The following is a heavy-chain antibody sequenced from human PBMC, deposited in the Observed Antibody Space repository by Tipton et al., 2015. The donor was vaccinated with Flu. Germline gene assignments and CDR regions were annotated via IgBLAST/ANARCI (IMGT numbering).Heavy chain of an antibody. J-gene: IGHJ4*02. Sequence: TLSLTCTVSGGSISSYTYYWGWFRQSPGTGLEWIGSIYYSGTTYYNPSLKSRVTMSIDTSKNQFSLKVTSVTAADTAVYFCVRGSGSGPHVVFEFWGGGKMVTVSS. CDR1: GGSISSYTYY. CDR3: VRGSGSGPHVVFEF. CDR2: IYYSGTT. D-gene: IGHD3-10*01. V-gene: IGHV4-39*07.